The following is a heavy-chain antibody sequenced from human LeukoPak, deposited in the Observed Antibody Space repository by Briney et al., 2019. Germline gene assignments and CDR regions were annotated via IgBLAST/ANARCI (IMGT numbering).Heavy chain of an antibody. D-gene: IGHD3/OR15-3a*01. V-gene: IGHV1-3*01. CDR1: GYTFTNYA. CDR3: ARGIWTATSAQYYLDY. J-gene: IGHJ4*02. CDR2: INAGNGKT. Sequence: ASVKVSCKASGYTFTNYAIQWVRQAPGQRLEWMGWINAGNGKTKYSQKFQGRVTITRDTSANTAYTELSSLRFEDTAVYYCARGIWTATSAQYYLDYWGQGTLVTVSS.